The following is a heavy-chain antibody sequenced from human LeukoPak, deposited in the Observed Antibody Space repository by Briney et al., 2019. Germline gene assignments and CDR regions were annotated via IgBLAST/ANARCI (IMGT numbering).Heavy chain of an antibody. V-gene: IGHV3-33*01. CDR1: GFSFSNYG. J-gene: IGHJ3*02. CDR2: MWSDGTNK. D-gene: IGHD4-11*01. Sequence: PGGSLRLSCAVSGFSFSNYGLHWVRQAPGKGLEWVAVMWSDGTNKYYADSVKGRFTISRDNSKNTLYLQMNSLRAEDTALYFCAREGLTTTPNNAFDIWGQGTMVTVSS. CDR3: AREGLTTTPNNAFDI.